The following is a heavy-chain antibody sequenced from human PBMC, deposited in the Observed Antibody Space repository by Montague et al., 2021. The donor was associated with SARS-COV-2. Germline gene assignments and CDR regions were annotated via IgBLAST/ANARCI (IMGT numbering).Heavy chain of an antibody. V-gene: IGHV4-59*08. D-gene: IGHD5-18*01. CDR3: ARLGRGYSYAQSAFDF. Sequence: SETLSLTCTVSGGSISSYYWSWIRQPPGKGLEWIGYIYYSGSTNYNPSLKSRVTISVDTSKNQFSLKPSSVTAADTAVYYCARLGRGYSYAQSAFDFWGQGTLVTVSS. CDR2: IYYSGST. J-gene: IGHJ4*02. CDR1: GGSISSYY.